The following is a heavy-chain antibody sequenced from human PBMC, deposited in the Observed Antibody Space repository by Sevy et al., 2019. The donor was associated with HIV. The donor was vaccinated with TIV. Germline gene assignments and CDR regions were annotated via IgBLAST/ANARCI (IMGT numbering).Heavy chain of an antibody. D-gene: IGHD1-26*01. CDR2: IWHDGSQK. Sequence: GGSLRLSCAASGLTFSSYAMHWVRQAPGKGLEWVGFIWHDGSQKYYADSVRGRFTFSRDNSKNTLFLQVSSLRAEDTAVYNCARGRVGATTSYYFDYWGQGTLVTVS. CDR1: GLTFSSYA. J-gene: IGHJ4*02. V-gene: IGHV3-33*01. CDR3: ARGRVGATTSYYFDY.